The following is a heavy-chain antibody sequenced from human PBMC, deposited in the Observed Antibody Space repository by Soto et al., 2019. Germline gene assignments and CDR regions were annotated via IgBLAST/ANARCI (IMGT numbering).Heavy chain of an antibody. Sequence: QVQLQESGQGLVKPSETLSLTCTVSGGSISSYYWSWIRQPPGKGLEWIGYIYYSGSTNYNPSLKSRVTISVDTSKNQFSLKLSSVTAADTAVYYCARRYGPGFDYWGQGTLVPVSS. CDR2: IYYSGST. J-gene: IGHJ4*02. D-gene: IGHD4-17*01. CDR3: ARRYGPGFDY. V-gene: IGHV4-59*08. CDR1: GGSISSYY.